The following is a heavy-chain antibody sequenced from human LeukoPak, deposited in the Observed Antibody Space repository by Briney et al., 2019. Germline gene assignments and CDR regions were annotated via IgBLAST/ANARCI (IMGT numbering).Heavy chain of an antibody. J-gene: IGHJ3*02. CDR3: ARVRAAAVSAFDI. V-gene: IGHV4-38-2*01. CDR2: IFHSGST. Sequence: SETLSLTCAVSGYSISSDSYWGWIRQPPGKGLEWIATIFHSGSTYYNPSLESRVTISVDTSKNQFSLKLSSVTAADTAVYYCARVRAAAVSAFDIWGQGTMVTVSS. CDR1: GYSISSDSY. D-gene: IGHD6-13*01.